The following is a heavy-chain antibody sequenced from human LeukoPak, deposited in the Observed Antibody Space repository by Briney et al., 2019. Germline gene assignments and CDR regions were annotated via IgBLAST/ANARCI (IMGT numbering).Heavy chain of an antibody. J-gene: IGHJ6*02. D-gene: IGHD6-6*01. V-gene: IGHV4-59*01. CDR2: IYYSGST. CDR1: AGSINNYY. CDR3: ARVAARYVGMDV. Sequence: SEALSLTCTVSAGSINNYYWSWIRQPPGKGLEWIGYIYYSGSTNYNPSLKSRVTISVDTSKKQVSLNLSSVTAADTAVYYCARVAARYVGMDVWGQGTTVTVSS.